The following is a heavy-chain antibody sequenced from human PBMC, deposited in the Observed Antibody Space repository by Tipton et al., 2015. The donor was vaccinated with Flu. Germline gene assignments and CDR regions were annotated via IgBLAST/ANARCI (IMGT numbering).Heavy chain of an antibody. J-gene: IGHJ6*02. CDR2: INHSGST. Sequence: TLSLTCAVYGGSFSGYYWSWIRQPPGKGLEWIGEINHSGSTNYNPSLKSRVTISVDTSKNQFSLKLSSVTAAGTAVYYCARDDRVVVVPAAMGFLYGMDVWGQGTTVTVSS. V-gene: IGHV4-34*01. D-gene: IGHD2-2*01. CDR3: ARDDRVVVVPAAMGFLYGMDV. CDR1: GGSFSGYY.